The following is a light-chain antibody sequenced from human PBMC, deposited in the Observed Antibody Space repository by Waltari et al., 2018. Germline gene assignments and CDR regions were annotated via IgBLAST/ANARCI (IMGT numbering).Light chain of an antibody. Sequence: QSALTQPASVSGSPGQSVTISCTGASTDIGSYDLVSWYRHVPGKAPTGILYEVTKRTPAIPDRLPGSKSGNTASLTISGLRAEDEADYYCSSYTTDATHVLFGGGTKLTVL. CDR2: EVT. J-gene: IGLJ2*01. CDR1: STDIGSYDL. V-gene: IGLV2-23*02. CDR3: SSYTTDATHVL.